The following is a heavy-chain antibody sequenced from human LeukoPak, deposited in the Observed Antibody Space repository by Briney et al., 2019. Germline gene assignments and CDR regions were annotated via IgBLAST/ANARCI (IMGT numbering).Heavy chain of an antibody. D-gene: IGHD3-10*01. Sequence: SETLSLTCAVPGGSISSGGYSWSWIRQPPGKGLEWIGYIYHSGSTYYNPSLKSRVTISVDRSKNQFSLKLSSVTAADTAVYYCARGASMVRGVITPFDYWGQGTLVTVSS. CDR3: ARGASMVRGVITPFDY. J-gene: IGHJ4*02. CDR1: GGSISSGGYS. CDR2: IYHSGST. V-gene: IGHV4-30-2*01.